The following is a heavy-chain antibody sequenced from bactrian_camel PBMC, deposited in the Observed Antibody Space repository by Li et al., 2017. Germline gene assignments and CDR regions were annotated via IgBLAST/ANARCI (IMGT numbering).Heavy chain of an antibody. CDR1: GYTYSDYC. CDR2: VAADGSP. CDR3: AADDRGCNSFERPWVYNY. D-gene: IGHD3*01. J-gene: IGHJ4*01. V-gene: IGHV3S53*01. Sequence: HVQLVESGGGSVQAGGSLRLSCAVSGYTYSDYCMAWFRQAPGKKREAVAGVAADGSPSYADSVKGRFTISKDNPKNTLYLQMNSLTPEDTATYYCAADDRGCNSFERPWVYNYKGQGTQVTVS.